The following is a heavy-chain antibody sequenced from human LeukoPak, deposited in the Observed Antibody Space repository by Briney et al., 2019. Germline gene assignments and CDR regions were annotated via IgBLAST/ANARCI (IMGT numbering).Heavy chain of an antibody. Sequence: GGSLRLSCAASGFTFSSYSMNWVRQAPGKGLEWVSSISSSSSYIYYADSVKGRFTISRDNAKNSLYLQMNSLRAADTAVYYCARVGSSWFDYWGQGTLVTVSS. V-gene: IGHV3-21*04. CDR1: GFTFSSYS. J-gene: IGHJ4*02. CDR3: ARVGSSWFDY. D-gene: IGHD6-13*01. CDR2: ISSSSSYI.